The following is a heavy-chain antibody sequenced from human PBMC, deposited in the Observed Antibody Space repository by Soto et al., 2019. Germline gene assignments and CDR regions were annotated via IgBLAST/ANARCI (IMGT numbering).Heavy chain of an antibody. V-gene: IGHV3-23*01. Sequence: GGSLRLFCAASGFTFSSYAMSWVRQAPGKGLEWVSAISGSGGSTYYADSVKGRFTISRDNSKNTLYLQMNSLRAEDTAVYYCAKSMVTLYSSGWEPFDYWGQGTLVTVSS. CDR2: ISGSGGST. CDR3: AKSMVTLYSSGWEPFDY. J-gene: IGHJ4*02. CDR1: GFTFSSYA. D-gene: IGHD6-19*01.